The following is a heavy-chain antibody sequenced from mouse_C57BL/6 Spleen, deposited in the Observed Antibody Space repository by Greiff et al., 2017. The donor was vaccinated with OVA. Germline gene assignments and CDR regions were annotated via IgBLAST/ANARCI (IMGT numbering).Heavy chain of an antibody. V-gene: IGHV1-52*01. D-gene: IGHD1-1*01. CDR3: AVTTVVAGYYYAMDY. CDR1: GYTFTSYW. CDR2: IDPSDSET. Sequence: QVQLQQPGAELVRPGSSVKLSCKASGYTFTSYWMHWVKQRPIQGLEWIGNIDPSDSETHYNQKFKDKATLPVDKSSSTAYMQLSSLTSEDSAVYYCAVTTVVAGYYYAMDYWGQGTSVTVSA. J-gene: IGHJ4*01.